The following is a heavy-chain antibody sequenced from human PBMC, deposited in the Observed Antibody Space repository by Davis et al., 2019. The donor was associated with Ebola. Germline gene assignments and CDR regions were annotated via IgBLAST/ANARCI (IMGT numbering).Heavy chain of an antibody. V-gene: IGHV1-69*13. D-gene: IGHD3-16*01. CDR3: ARGSDRTLSFGYFDY. Sequence: SVKVSCKASGGTFRSYAISWVRQAPGQGLEWMGGIIPIFGTANYAQKFQGRVTITADESTSTAYMELSSLRSEDTAVYYCARGSDRTLSFGYFDYWGQGTLVTVSS. CDR1: GGTFRSYA. CDR2: IIPIFGTA. J-gene: IGHJ4*02.